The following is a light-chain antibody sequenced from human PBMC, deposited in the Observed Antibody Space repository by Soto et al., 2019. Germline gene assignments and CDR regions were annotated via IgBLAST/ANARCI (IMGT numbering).Light chain of an antibody. Sequence: IVLPQSQDTLSLSPGERATLSCRASQSVSSYLAWYQQKPGQAPRLLIYGASSRATGIPDRFSGSGSGTDFTLTISRLEPEDVAVYYCQHSGNSHGTSGQGTNVDIK. CDR1: QSVSSY. CDR2: GAS. J-gene: IGKJ1*01. CDR3: QHSGNSHGT. V-gene: IGKV3-20*01.